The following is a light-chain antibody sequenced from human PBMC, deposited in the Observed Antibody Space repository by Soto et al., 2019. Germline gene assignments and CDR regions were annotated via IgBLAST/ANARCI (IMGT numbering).Light chain of an antibody. J-gene: IGLJ1*01. CDR2: DVN. V-gene: IGLV2-14*03. CDR3: TSYTSSNTYV. Sequence: QSALTQPASVSGSPGQSITISCTGSTTDYVSWYQQPPGKAPKLLIYDVNNRPSGVSNRFAGSKSGNTASLTISGLQAEDEGDYYCTSYTSSNTYVFGSGTKLTVL. CDR1: TTDY.